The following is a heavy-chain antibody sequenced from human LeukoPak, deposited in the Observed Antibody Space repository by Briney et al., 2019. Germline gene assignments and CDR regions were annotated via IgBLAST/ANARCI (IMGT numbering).Heavy chain of an antibody. CDR2: IYHSGST. CDR3: ARGFRGASFDP. D-gene: IGHD1-26*01. CDR1: GGSMSSYY. Sequence: SETLSLTCSVSGGSMSSYYWSWIRQSPGKGLEWIGYIYHSGSTDYNSSLKSRVTISEDTSKKQFSLKVSSVTAADTAVYYCARGFRGASFDPWGQGTLVTVSS. V-gene: IGHV4-59*01. J-gene: IGHJ5*02.